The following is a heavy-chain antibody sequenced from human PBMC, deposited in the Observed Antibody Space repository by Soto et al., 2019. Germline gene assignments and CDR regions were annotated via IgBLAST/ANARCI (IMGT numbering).Heavy chain of an antibody. CDR3: ARHRSQWLSVGEHEGFDI. CDR2: IYPGNSET. CDR1: GYSFVTYW. V-gene: IGHV5-51*01. J-gene: IGHJ3*02. D-gene: IGHD6-19*01. Sequence: GGSLKISCHASGYSFVTYWIGWVRQMRGKGLEWMGIIYPGNSETKYSPPFQGQVTFSVDKSNSTAYLQWSTLKASDTATYYCARHRSQWLSVGEHEGFDIWGLGTRVTVSS.